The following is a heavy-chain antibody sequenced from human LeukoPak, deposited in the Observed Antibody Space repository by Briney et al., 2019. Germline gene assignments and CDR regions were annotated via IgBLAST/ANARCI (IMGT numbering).Heavy chain of an antibody. CDR2: ICYDGSQK. CDR3: ARPYCSSSNCPGWFDP. J-gene: IGHJ5*02. D-gene: IGHD2-2*01. Sequence: WRSLRLSCAASGFTFGNYGMHWLRQPPGKGLAGVAVICYDGSQKYYAGSVKGRFTISRENSKNTLYLQMSSLRAEDTAVYYGARPYCSSSNCPGWFDPWGQGTLVTVSP. V-gene: IGHV3-33*01. CDR1: GFTFGNYG.